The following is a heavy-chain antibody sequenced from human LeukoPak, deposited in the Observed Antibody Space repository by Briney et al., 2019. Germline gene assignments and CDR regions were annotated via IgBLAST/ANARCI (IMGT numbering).Heavy chain of an antibody. CDR3: ARDSRFGEGEIDY. CDR2: IYHSGST. V-gene: IGHV4-38-2*02. J-gene: IGHJ4*02. Sequence: PSETLSLTCAVSGYSISSGYYSGWIRQPPGKGLEWIGSIYHSGSTYYNPSLKSRVTISVDTSKNQFSLKLSSVTAADTAVYYCARDSRFGEGEIDYWGQGTLVTVSS. D-gene: IGHD3-10*01. CDR1: GYSISSGYY.